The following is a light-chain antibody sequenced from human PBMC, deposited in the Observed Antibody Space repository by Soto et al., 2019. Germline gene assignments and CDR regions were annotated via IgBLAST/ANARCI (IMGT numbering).Light chain of an antibody. J-gene: IGKJ1*01. Sequence: IEMTQSPATLSVSPWERATLACRASRSVSSNLAWYQQKPGQAPRLLIYRASTRATGIPARFSGSRSGTEFTLTISSLQSEDFAVYYCQQYNNWPQTFGQGTKVDI. V-gene: IGKV3-15*01. CDR2: RAS. CDR1: RSVSSN. CDR3: QQYNNWPQT.